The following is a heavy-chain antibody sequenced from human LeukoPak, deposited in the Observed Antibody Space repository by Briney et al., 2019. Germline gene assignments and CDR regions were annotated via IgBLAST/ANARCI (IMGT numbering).Heavy chain of an antibody. CDR1: GFTFSDYY. V-gene: IGHV3-11*01. CDR3: AGEPYYYGSGKSSGYFDY. D-gene: IGHD3-10*01. J-gene: IGHJ4*02. CDR2: ISSSGSTI. Sequence: PGGSLRLSCAASGFTFSDYYMSWIRQAPGKGLEWVSYISSSGSTIYYADSVKGRFTISRDNAKNSLYLQMNSLRAEDTAVYYCAGEPYYYGSGKSSGYFDYWGQGTLVTVSS.